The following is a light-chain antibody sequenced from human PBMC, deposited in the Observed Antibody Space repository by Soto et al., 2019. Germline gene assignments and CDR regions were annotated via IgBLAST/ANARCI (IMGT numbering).Light chain of an antibody. CDR1: QSVSSSY. CDR3: QQYTSYSPLT. V-gene: IGKV3-20*01. J-gene: IGKJ4*01. Sequence: EIVLTQSPGTLSLSPGERATLSCRASQSVSSSYLAWYQQKPGQAPRLLIYGASSRATGIPDRFSGSGSGTDFTLTISSLQPDDFATYYCQQYTSYSPLTFGGGTKVDI. CDR2: GAS.